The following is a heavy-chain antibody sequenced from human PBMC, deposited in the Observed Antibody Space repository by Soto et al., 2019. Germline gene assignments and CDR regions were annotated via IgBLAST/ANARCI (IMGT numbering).Heavy chain of an antibody. D-gene: IGHD5-12*01. Sequence: QVQLVESGGGVVQPGGSLRLSCAASGFTFSSYGMHWVRQAPGKGLEWVAVISCHGINTHYADSVKGRFTISRDNYKNPLYLHMNSLRPEDTAVYYCAKTGDSSYDCGWFGPWGQGTLVTVSS. CDR1: GFTFSSYG. V-gene: IGHV3-30*18. J-gene: IGHJ5*02. CDR3: AKTGDSSYDCGWFGP. CDR2: ISCHGINT.